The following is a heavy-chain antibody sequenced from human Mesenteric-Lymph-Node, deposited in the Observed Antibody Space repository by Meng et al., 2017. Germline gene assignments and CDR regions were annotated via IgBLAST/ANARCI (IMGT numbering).Heavy chain of an antibody. CDR1: GSSISSGYSY. D-gene: IGHD1-26*01. J-gene: IGHJ4*02. V-gene: IGHV4-30-4*01. Sequence: VLLYESAQGRVNHYQTLYRILYVSGSSISSGYSYWSWSRQPPGNELEWIGEIFHSGSTQYNQSLKSLATISVDKSNNQFTLKLTSLTAAETATYYCARFDISTSGRGDYWGQGILVTVSS. CDR3: ARFDISTSGRGDY. CDR2: IFHSGST.